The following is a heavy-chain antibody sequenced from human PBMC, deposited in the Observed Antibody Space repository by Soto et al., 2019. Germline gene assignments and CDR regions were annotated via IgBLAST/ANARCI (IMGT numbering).Heavy chain of an antibody. J-gene: IGHJ6*02. CDR3: ARDQRNGAAAGGGGQYYYYYGMDV. Sequence: ASVKVSCKASGGTFSSYAISWVRQAPGQGLEWMGGIIPIFGTANYAQKFQGRVTITADESTSTAYMELSSLRSEDTAVYYCARDQRNGAAAGGGGQYYYYYGMDVWGQGTTVTVSS. D-gene: IGHD6-13*01. V-gene: IGHV1-69*13. CDR1: GGTFSSYA. CDR2: IIPIFGTA.